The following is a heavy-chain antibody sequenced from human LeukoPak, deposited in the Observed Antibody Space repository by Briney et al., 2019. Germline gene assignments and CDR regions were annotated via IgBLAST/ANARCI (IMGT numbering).Heavy chain of an antibody. V-gene: IGHV3-23*01. J-gene: IGHJ3*02. D-gene: IGHD1-1*01. Sequence: PPGGSLRLSCAASRFSFSTFPMGWVRQAPGKGLEWVSGISAGGETTFYADSVRGRLTISRDNSKNTLYLQMNSLSAEDTAVYYCAKSLLATATGTGRAFDIWGQGTMVTVSS. CDR2: ISAGGETT. CDR1: RFSFSTFP. CDR3: AKSLLATATGTGRAFDI.